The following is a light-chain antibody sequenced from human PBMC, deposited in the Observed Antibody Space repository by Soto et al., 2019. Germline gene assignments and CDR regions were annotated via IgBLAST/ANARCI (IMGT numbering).Light chain of an antibody. CDR3: LLYSGGTWL. J-gene: IGLJ3*02. V-gene: IGLV7-43*01. Sequence: CASNTGAVTSAYYPNWFQQKPGQAPRALIYSTTNKQSWTPARFSGSLLGGKAALTLSGVQPEDEAEYYCLLYSGGTWLFGGGTKVTV. CDR1: TGAVTSAYY. CDR2: STT.